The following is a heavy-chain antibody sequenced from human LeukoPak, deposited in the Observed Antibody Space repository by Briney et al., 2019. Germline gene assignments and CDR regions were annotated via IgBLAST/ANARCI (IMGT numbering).Heavy chain of an antibody. J-gene: IGHJ4*02. V-gene: IGHV4-59*01. Sequence: SETLSLTCTVSGGSIDSYYWSWIRQPPGKGLEWIGYIYYTGSTEYHPSLKSRVTISLDTSKNQFSLKLTPVTAADTAVYYCARVYQSAEYYFDYWGQGNLVSVSS. D-gene: IGHD2-2*01. CDR2: IYYTGST. CDR3: ARVYQSAEYYFDY. CDR1: GGSIDSYY.